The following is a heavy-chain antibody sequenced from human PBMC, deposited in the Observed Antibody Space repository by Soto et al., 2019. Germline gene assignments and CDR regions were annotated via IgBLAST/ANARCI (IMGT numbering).Heavy chain of an antibody. Sequence: QVQLVQSGAEVRRPGSSVRVSCKASGGTFSNYAITWVRQAPGQGLEWMGGSTPTFGTANYAQKFQSRLTRTADESTGTAYMEMSSLRFEDTAMYYCARIKMRSARYYYGMDVWGQGTTVTVSS. V-gene: IGHV1-69*01. CDR2: STPTFGTA. D-gene: IGHD6-6*01. J-gene: IGHJ6*02. CDR3: ARIKMRSARYYYGMDV. CDR1: GGTFSNYA.